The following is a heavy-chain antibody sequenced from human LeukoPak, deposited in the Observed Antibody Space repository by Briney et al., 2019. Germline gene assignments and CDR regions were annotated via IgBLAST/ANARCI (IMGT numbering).Heavy chain of an antibody. CDR3: ARIKDIVVVPAAGGDAFDI. Sequence: GESLKISCKGYGYSFTSYWIGWVRQMPGKGLEWMGIIYPGHSDTRYSPSFQGQVTISADKSISTAYLQWSSLKASDTAMYYCARIKDIVVVPAAGGDAFDIWGQGTMVTVSS. V-gene: IGHV5-51*01. J-gene: IGHJ3*02. CDR2: IYPGHSDT. D-gene: IGHD2-2*01. CDR1: GYSFTSYW.